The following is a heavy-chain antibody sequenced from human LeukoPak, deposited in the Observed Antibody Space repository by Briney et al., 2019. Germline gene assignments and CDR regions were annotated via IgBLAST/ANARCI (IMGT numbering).Heavy chain of an antibody. Sequence: ASVKISCKVSGYTFTGYYMHWVRQAPGQGLEWMGWINPNSGGTNYAQKFQGRVTMTRDTSISTAYIELSRLRSDDTAVYDCARDRGSSGYYPDYWGQGTLVTVSS. CDR1: GYTFTGYY. J-gene: IGHJ4*02. CDR2: INPNSGGT. V-gene: IGHV1-2*02. D-gene: IGHD3-22*01. CDR3: ARDRGSSGYYPDY.